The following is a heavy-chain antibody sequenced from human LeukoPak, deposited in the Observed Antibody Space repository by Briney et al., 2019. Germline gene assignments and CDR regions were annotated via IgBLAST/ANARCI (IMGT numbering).Heavy chain of an antibody. Sequence: SVKVSCKASGGTFSSYAISWVRQAPGQGLEWMGGIIPIFGTANHAQKFQGRVTITTDESTSTAYMELSSLRSEDTAVYYCARDSGGPYYYDSSGYYPQPRRYYFDYWGQGTLVTVSS. CDR2: IIPIFGTA. CDR3: ARDSGGPYYYDSSGYYPQPRRYYFDY. J-gene: IGHJ4*02. CDR1: GGTFSSYA. V-gene: IGHV1-69*05. D-gene: IGHD3-22*01.